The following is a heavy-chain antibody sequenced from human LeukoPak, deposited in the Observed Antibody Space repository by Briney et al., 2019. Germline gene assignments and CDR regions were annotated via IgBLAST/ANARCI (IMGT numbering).Heavy chain of an antibody. J-gene: IGHJ6*03. CDR3: ARVGYYPDYYMDV. CDR2: IYYSGST. CDR1: GGSISSSSYY. Sequence: SETLSLTCTVSGGSISSSSYYWGWIRQPPGKGLEWIGSIYYSGSTYSNPSLKSRVTISVDTSKNQFSLNLSSVTAADTAVYYCARVGYYPDYYMDVWGKGTTVTVSS. V-gene: IGHV4-39*07. D-gene: IGHD2-21*01.